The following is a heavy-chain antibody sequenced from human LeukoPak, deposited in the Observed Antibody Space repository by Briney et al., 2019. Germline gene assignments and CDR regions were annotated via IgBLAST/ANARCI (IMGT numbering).Heavy chain of an antibody. Sequence: PRASVKVSCKASGYTFTDYYIHWVRQAPGQGLEWMGRINPNSGGTKYAQNFQGRVTMTRDTSISTAYMELSRLRSDDMAVYYCARDNGLGATVGDYWGQGTLVTVSS. CDR2: INPNSGGT. J-gene: IGHJ4*02. D-gene: IGHD1-26*01. V-gene: IGHV1-2*06. CDR3: ARDNGLGATVGDY. CDR1: GYTFTDYY.